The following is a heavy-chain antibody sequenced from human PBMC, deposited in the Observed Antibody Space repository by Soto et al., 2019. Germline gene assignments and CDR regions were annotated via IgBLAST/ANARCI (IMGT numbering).Heavy chain of an antibody. D-gene: IGHD4-4*01. Sequence: QVQLVQSGAEVKKPGASVKVSCKASGYTFTGYYMHWVRQAPGQGLEWMGWINPNSGGTNYAQKFQGWVTMTRDTSISTAYMELSRLRSDDTAVYYCARDKDPMTTVTTGWFDPWGQGTLVTVSS. CDR3: ARDKDPMTTVTTGWFDP. J-gene: IGHJ5*02. CDR2: INPNSGGT. CDR1: GYTFTGYY. V-gene: IGHV1-2*04.